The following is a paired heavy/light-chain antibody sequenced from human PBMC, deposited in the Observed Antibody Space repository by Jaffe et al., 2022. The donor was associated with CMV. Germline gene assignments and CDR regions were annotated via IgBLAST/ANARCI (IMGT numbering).Light chain of an antibody. CDR3: QQYDNLPLT. V-gene: IGKV1-33*01. CDR2: DAS. CDR1: QDISNY. Sequence: DIQMTQSPSSLSASVGDRVTITCQASQDISNYLNWYQQKPGKAPNLLIYDASHLETGVPSRFSGSGSGTDFTFTIGSLHPEDIATYYCQQYDNLPLTFGQGTKLEIE. J-gene: IGKJ2*01.
Heavy chain of an antibody. CDR3: ARGASARPRGSLDP. D-gene: IGHD6-6*01. Sequence: QVQLVQSGAEVKKPGASVKVSCKASGYTFIDYHVHWVRQAPGQGLEWMGWINPSSGGTNFARKFQGRVTMTRDTSISTVYMELSRLSFGDTAVYYCARGASARPRGSLDPWGQGTRVTVSS. V-gene: IGHV1-2*02. J-gene: IGHJ5*02. CDR1: GYTFIDYH. CDR2: INPSSGGT.